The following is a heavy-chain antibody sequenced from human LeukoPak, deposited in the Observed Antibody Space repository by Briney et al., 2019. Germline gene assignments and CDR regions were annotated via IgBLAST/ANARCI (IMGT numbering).Heavy chain of an antibody. CDR1: GGSISGYY. D-gene: IGHD3-22*01. V-gene: IGHV4-34*01. CDR3: ARLIAESSGYYYVRMFLYYFDY. Sequence: SETLSLTCAVYGGSISGYYWSWIRQPPGKGLEWIGEINHSGSTNYNPSLKSRATISVDTSKNQFSLNLSSVTAADTAVYYCARLIAESSGYYYVRMFLYYFDYWGQGTLVTVSS. CDR2: INHSGST. J-gene: IGHJ4*02.